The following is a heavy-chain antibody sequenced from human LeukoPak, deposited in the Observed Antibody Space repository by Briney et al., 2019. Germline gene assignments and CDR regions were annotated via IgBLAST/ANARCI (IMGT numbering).Heavy chain of an antibody. CDR2: ISGSGATT. CDR3: ATDCSGNRCYSL. CDR1: GFXSTNYA. Sequence: GGSLRLSCAASGFXSTNYAIGWVRQAPGEGREWVSPISGSGATTYYADSVKGRFTISRDNSRNSLYLQMNSLRLGDTALYYCATDCSGNRCYSLWGQGTLVTVSS. V-gene: IGHV3-43*02. D-gene: IGHD2-15*01. J-gene: IGHJ4*02.